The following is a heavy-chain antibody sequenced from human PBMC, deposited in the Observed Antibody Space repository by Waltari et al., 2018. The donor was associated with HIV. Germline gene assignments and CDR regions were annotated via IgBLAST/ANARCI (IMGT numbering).Heavy chain of an antibody. V-gene: IGHV6-1*01. J-gene: IGHJ6*02. CDR1: GDTVSSSNSA. Sequence: QVVLQQSGPGLLKSSQTLSLTCAISGDTVSSSNSAWNWIRQSPSRGLEWLGRTYYRSKWYSDYALSVISRITIRADTSKNQFSLQLNSVTPEDTAVYFCARDGPGDYYYYGVDVWGLGTTITVSS. D-gene: IGHD1-1*01. CDR2: TYYRSKWYS. CDR3: ARDGPGDYYYYGVDV.